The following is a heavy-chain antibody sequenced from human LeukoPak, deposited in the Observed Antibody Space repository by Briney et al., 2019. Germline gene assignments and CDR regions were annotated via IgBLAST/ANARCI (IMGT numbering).Heavy chain of an antibody. CDR2: ISGSGGST. J-gene: IGHJ4*02. V-gene: IGHV3-23*01. CDR3: AKGYYDYVWGSYYFDY. CDR1: GFTFSSYA. Sequence: GGSLRLSCAASGFTFSSYAMSWVRQAPGKGLEWVSAISGSGGSTYYADSVKGRFTISRDNSRGTLYLQMNSLRAGDTAVYYCAKGYYDYVWGSYYFDYWGQGTLVTVSS. D-gene: IGHD3-16*01.